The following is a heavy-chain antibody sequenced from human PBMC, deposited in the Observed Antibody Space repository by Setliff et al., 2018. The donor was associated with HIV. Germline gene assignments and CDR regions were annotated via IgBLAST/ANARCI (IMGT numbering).Heavy chain of an antibody. Sequence: GGSLRLSCAVSGFTFRNYDMHWVRQAPGKGLEWVSGIGTVGDTYYPDSVKGRFTISREDAKDSLYLQMNSLRAGDTAVYYCARGSSETDYYYYYMDVWGKGTTVTVS. D-gene: IGHD2-2*01. J-gene: IGHJ6*03. CDR3: ARGSSETDYYYYYMDV. V-gene: IGHV3-13*01. CDR2: IGTVGDT. CDR1: GFTFRNYD.